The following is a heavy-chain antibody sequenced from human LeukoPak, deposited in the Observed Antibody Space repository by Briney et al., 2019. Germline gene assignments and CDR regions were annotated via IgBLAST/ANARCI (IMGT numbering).Heavy chain of an antibody. CDR2: IYSGGST. D-gene: IGHD1-26*01. J-gene: IGHJ4*02. V-gene: IGHV3-66*02. Sequence: PGGSLRLSCAASGFTVSSDYMSWVRQAPGKGLEWVSVIYSGGSTYYADSGKGRFTICRDNSKNTLYLQMNSLRAEDTAVYYCARVRSGGSYYIFDYWGQGTLVTVSS. CDR3: ARVRSGGSYYIFDY. CDR1: GFTVSSDY.